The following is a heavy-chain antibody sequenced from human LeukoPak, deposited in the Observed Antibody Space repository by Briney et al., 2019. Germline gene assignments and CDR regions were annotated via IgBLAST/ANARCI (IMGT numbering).Heavy chain of an antibody. J-gene: IGHJ5*02. D-gene: IGHD3-22*01. CDR3: ARDYYMGIVDQ. Sequence: PGGSLRLSCAASGFTFSSYAMHWVRQAPGKGLEWVSAISASGGSTFYADSVRGRLTISRDNAKNTLYLQMNSLRVEDTSVYYCARDYYMGIVDQWGQGARVTVSS. CDR1: GFTFSSYA. CDR2: ISASGGST. V-gene: IGHV3-23*01.